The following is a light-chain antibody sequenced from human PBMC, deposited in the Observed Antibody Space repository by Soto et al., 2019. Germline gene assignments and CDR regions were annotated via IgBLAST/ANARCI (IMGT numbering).Light chain of an antibody. V-gene: IGKV1D-12*01. CDR3: QQANSFPHT. CDR1: ESVGNW. CDR2: AAS. Sequence: DIQMTQPPSFVSASVGDRITITCPANESVGNWLGWYQQKPGKAPKVLXYAASTLQSGVPSRFSGSRSGTDFSLTVSSLQPEDFGTYYCQQANSFPHTFGGGTKVDIK. J-gene: IGKJ4*01.